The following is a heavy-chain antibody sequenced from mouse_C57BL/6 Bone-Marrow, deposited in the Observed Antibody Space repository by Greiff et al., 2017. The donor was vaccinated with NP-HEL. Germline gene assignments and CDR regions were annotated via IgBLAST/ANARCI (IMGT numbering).Heavy chain of an antibody. CDR3: ARHEALYYYGSSLYYFDH. V-gene: IGHV1-62-2*01. Sequence: SGAELVKPGASVKLSCKASGYTFTEYTIHWVKQRSGQGLEWIGWFYPGSGSIKYNEKFKDKATLTADKSSSTVYMELSRLTSDDSAVFFWARHEALYYYGSSLYYFDHWGQGTTPT. J-gene: IGHJ2*01. CDR1: GYTFTEYT. CDR2: FYPGSGSI. D-gene: IGHD1-1*01.